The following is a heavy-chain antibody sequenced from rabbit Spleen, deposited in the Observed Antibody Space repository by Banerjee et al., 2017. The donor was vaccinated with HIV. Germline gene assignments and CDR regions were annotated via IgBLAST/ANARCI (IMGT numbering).Heavy chain of an antibody. CDR3: ARDTSSSFSSYGMDL. Sequence: QSLEESGGDLVKPGASLTLTCTASGLDFSGDSYDSYMCWVRQAPGKGLEWIACIYTGTSGFTYFASWAKGRFTISKTSSTTVTLQMTSLTAADTATYFCARDTSSSFSSYGMDLWGPGTLVTVS. V-gene: IGHV1S40*01. CDR2: IYTGTSGFT. CDR1: GLDFSGDSY. D-gene: IGHD1-1*01. J-gene: IGHJ6*01.